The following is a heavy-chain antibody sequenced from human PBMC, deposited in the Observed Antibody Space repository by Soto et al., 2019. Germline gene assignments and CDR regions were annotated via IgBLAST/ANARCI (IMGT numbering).Heavy chain of an antibody. CDR1: GFTFSSYA. J-gene: IGHJ4*02. V-gene: IGHV3-23*01. D-gene: IGHD1-26*01. CDR3: AKTPRIVGATNHFDY. Sequence: PGGSLRLSCAASGFTFSSYAMIWVRQAPGKGLEWVSAISGSGGSIYYADSVKGRFTISRDNSKNTLYLQMNSLRAEDTAVYYCAKTPRIVGATNHFDYWGQGTLVTVSS. CDR2: ISGSGGSI.